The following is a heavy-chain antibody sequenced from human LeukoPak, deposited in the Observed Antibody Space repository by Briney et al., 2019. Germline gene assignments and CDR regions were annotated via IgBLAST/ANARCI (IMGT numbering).Heavy chain of an antibody. J-gene: IGHJ4*02. Sequence: GASVKVSCKASGYTFTSYGISWVRQAPGQGLEWVGWISAYNRDTNYAQKVQGRVTLTTDTSTTTAYMELRSLRSDDTAVYYCARDTSGGPCFDYWGQGTLVTVAS. CDR2: ISAYNRDT. CDR1: GYTFTSYG. CDR3: ARDTSGGPCFDY. V-gene: IGHV1-18*01. D-gene: IGHD4-23*01.